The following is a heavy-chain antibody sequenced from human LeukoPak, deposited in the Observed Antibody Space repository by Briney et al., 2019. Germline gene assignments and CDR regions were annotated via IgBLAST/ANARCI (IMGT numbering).Heavy chain of an antibody. J-gene: IGHJ4*02. V-gene: IGHV1-69*05. D-gene: IGHD6-6*01. CDR3: ARDQVGSSGDY. CDR2: IIPNFGRA. CDR1: GGKFSNFA. Sequence: ASVKVSCKASGGKFSNFAISWVRQVPGQGLEWMAGIIPNFGRANYAQKFQGRVTMTRDTSISTAYMEMSRLRSDDTAVYYCARDQVGSSGDYWGQGTLVTVSS.